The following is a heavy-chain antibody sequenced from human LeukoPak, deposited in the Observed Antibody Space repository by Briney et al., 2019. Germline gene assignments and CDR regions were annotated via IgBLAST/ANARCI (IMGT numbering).Heavy chain of an antibody. CDR1: GFTFSSYA. J-gene: IGHJ4*02. CDR3: AKGPDSRKKWELRGYYFDY. Sequence: GGSLRLSCAASGFTFSSYAMSWLRQAPGKGLEWVSAISGSGGSTYYADFVKGRFTISRDNSKNTLYLQMNSLRAEDTAVYYCAKGPDSRKKWELRGYYFDYWGQGTLVTVSS. CDR2: ISGSGGST. V-gene: IGHV3-23*01. D-gene: IGHD1-26*01.